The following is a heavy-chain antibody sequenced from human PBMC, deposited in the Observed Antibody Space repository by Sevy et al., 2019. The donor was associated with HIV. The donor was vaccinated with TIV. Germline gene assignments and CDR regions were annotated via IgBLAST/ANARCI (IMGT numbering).Heavy chain of an antibody. CDR1: GDSVSSNSAA. J-gene: IGHJ6*03. V-gene: IGHV6-1*01. D-gene: IGHD1-26*01. Sequence: KQSQTLSLTCAISGDSVSSNSAAWNWIRQSPSRGLEWLGRTYYRSKWYNDYAVSVKSRITINPDTSKNQFSLQLNSVTPEDTAVYYCARDSGSYYGYYHYYMDVWGKGTTVTVSS. CDR2: TYYRSKWYN. CDR3: ARDSGSYYGYYHYYMDV.